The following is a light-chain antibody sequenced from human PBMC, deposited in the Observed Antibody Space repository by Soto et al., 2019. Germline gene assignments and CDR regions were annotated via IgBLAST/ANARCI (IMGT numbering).Light chain of an antibody. CDR3: QQRRNWPPLT. V-gene: IGKV3-11*01. J-gene: IGKJ4*01. Sequence: EIVLTQSPATLSLSPGERATLSCRASQSVSSYLAWYQQKPGQAPRLLIYDASNRATGIPARFSGSGSGTDFTLTISSLEPEDFAVYNCQQRRNWPPLTFGGVTKVDIK. CDR2: DAS. CDR1: QSVSSY.